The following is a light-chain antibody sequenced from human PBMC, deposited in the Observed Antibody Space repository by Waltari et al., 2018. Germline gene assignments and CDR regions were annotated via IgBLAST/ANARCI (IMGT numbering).Light chain of an antibody. CDR1: SSDVGGYNF. CDR3: SSHASNYFFL. J-gene: IGLJ1*01. Sequence: QSALTQPRPVSGSPGQSVTISCTGTSSDVGGYNFVPWYQEYPGQAPKVIIYDVSERPSGVSDRFSGSKSGNTASLTISGLQAEDEADYYCSSHASNYFFLFGTGTKLTVL. CDR2: DVS. V-gene: IGLV2-11*01.